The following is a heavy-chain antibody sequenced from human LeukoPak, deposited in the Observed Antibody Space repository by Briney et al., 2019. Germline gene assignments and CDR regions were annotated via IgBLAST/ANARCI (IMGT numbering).Heavy chain of an antibody. CDR2: ISYDGSNK. J-gene: IGHJ4*02. Sequence: PGGSRRLSCAASGFTFSSYAMHWVRQAPGKGLEWVAVISYDGSNKYYADSVKGRFTISRDNSKNTLYLQMNSLRAEDTAVYYCARAYGSGETVDYWGQGTLVTVSS. CDR3: ARAYGSGETVDY. CDR1: GFTFSSYA. V-gene: IGHV3-30*04. D-gene: IGHD3-10*01.